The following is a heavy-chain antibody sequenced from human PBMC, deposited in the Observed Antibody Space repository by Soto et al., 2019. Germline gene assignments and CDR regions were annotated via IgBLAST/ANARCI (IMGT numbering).Heavy chain of an antibody. CDR2: VSGRGDVT. CDR1: GFTFSNYV. J-gene: IGHJ4*02. CDR3: AKSGPAGVKLRILVWTDMYYFDY. Sequence: EVQLLESGGGFVQPGGSLRLSCAASGFTFSNYVVNWVRQAPGRGLEWVSAVSGRGDVTYYADSVKGRFTISRDNSQNTLYLQMHSLRAEDTAVYYCAKSGPAGVKLRILVWTDMYYFDYWGQGTLVTVSS. D-gene: IGHD3-16*01. V-gene: IGHV3-23*01.